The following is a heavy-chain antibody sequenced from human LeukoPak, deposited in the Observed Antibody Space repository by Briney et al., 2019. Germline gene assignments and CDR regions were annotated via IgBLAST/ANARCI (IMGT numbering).Heavy chain of an antibody. D-gene: IGHD2-15*01. Sequence: GASVKVSCKASGYTFTSYDINWVRQATGQGLEWMGWMNPNSGNTGYAQKFQGRVTMTRNTSISTAYMELSSLRSEDTAVYYCARGVVEYYYYYIDVWGKGTTVTISS. V-gene: IGHV1-8*01. CDR2: MNPNSGNT. CDR3: ARGVVEYYYYYIDV. CDR1: GYTFTSYD. J-gene: IGHJ6*03.